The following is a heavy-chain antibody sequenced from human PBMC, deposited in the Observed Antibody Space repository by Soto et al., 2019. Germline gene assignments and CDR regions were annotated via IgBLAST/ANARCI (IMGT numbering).Heavy chain of an antibody. D-gene: IGHD2-2*01. CDR1: GYTFASYA. CDR2: ISAYNGNT. Sequence: QVQLVQSGAEVKKPGASVKVSCKASGYTFASYAISWMRQAPGQGLEWMGWISAYNGNTNYAQKLQGRVTMTTDTATSTAYMELRSLRSNDTAVYDGAREPPPADYWGQGTLATVSS. CDR3: AREPPPADY. J-gene: IGHJ4*02. V-gene: IGHV1-18*01.